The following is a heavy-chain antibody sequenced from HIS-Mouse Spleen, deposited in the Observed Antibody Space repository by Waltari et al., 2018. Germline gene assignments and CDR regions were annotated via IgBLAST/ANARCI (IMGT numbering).Heavy chain of an antibody. CDR2: IYYSGST. CDR1: GGSISSSRYY. CDR3: ARHETSIAAAGSGWFDP. J-gene: IGHJ5*02. Sequence: QLQLQESGPGLVKPSETLSLTCTVAGGSISSSRYYWGWRRHRPGKGLGGVGGKGLWWIGSIYYSGSTYYNPSLKSRVTISVDTSKNQFSLKLSSVTAADTAVYYCARHETSIAAAGSGWFDPWGQGTLVTVSS. V-gene: IGHV4-39*01. D-gene: IGHD6-13*01.